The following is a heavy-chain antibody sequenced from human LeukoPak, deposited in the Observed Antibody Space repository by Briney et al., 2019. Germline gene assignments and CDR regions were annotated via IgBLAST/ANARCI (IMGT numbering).Heavy chain of an antibody. CDR2: VIPIFGTPA. CDR3: ARVGVTYYYDSSGYSGAFDI. J-gene: IGHJ3*02. V-gene: IGHV1-69*06. Sequence: ASVKVSCKASGGTFSSYAISWVRQAPGQGLEWMGGVIPIFGTPANYAQKFQGRVTITADKSTSTAYMELSSLKSEDTAVYYCARVGVTYYYDSSGYSGAFDIWGQGTMVTVSS. CDR1: GGTFSSYA. D-gene: IGHD3-22*01.